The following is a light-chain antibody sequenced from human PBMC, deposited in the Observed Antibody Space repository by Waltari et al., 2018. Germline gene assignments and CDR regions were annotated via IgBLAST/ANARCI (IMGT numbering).Light chain of an antibody. CDR2: GAS. CDR3: QQSYSSPRS. CDR1: QTINTY. J-gene: IGKJ2*03. V-gene: IGKV1-39*01. Sequence: ILLTQSPSSLSASVGDRVTITCRASQTINTYINWFQQKPGKAPKLLIYGASTLQSGVPSRFSGSGLGTVFTLTINNLQPEDVATYHCQQSYSSPRSFGQGTKLEI.